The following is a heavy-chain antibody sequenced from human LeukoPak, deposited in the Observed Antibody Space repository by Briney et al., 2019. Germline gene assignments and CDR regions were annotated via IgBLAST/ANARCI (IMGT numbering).Heavy chain of an antibody. V-gene: IGHV3-15*01. CDR1: GFTFSNAW. CDR2: IKRKTDGVTT. Sequence: GGSLRLSCAASGFTFSNAWMRWVRQAPGKGLEWVGRIKRKTDGVTTDYAAPVKVRFTISRDDSKNTLYLQMNSLKTEDTAVYYCTTWTLKGYSYGYYYGIDVWGQGTTVTVSS. D-gene: IGHD5-18*01. J-gene: IGHJ6*02. CDR3: TTWTLKGYSYGYYYGIDV.